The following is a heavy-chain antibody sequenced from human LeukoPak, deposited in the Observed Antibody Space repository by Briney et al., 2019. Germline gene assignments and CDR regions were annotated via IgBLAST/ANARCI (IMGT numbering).Heavy chain of an antibody. CDR2: ISSSSASI. V-gene: IGHV3-21*04. CDR3: ARLYGSGSYSPLDY. Sequence: GGSLRLSCAASGFTLSSYTMNWFRQAPGKGLEWVSVISSSSASIYYADSVKGRFTISRDNAKNSLYLQMNSLRAEDTALYHCARLYGSGSYSPLDYWGQGTLVTVSS. CDR1: GFTLSSYT. D-gene: IGHD3-10*01. J-gene: IGHJ4*02.